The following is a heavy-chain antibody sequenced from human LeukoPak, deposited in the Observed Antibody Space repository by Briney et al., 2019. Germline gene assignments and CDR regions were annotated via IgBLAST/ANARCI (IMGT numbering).Heavy chain of an antibody. D-gene: IGHD3-16*01. CDR1: GGSISNYY. Sequence: PSETLSLTCTVSGGSISNYYWSWIRQPPEKGLEWIGYIYYSGSTNCNPSLKSRVTISVDTSNNQFSLKLSSVTAADTAVYYCARTYGWYFDYWGQGTLVTVSS. CDR3: ARTYGWYFDY. J-gene: IGHJ4*02. V-gene: IGHV4-59*01. CDR2: IYYSGST.